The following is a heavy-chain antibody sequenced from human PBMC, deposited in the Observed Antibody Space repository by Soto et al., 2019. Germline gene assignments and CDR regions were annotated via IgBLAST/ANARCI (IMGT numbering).Heavy chain of an antibody. J-gene: IGHJ4*02. V-gene: IGHV4-30-2*01. D-gene: IGHD5-18*01. CDR3: VRGRGGYGLFDS. Sequence: PSETLSLTCTVSGGSISNAAYSWSWIRQPPGKGLEWIGYIYPSGMPFYNPSLRSRVTISIDRSNDQFSLNLKSVTAADTAVYYCVRGRGGYGLFDSWGQGTLVTVFS. CDR2: IYPSGMP. CDR1: GGSISNAAYS.